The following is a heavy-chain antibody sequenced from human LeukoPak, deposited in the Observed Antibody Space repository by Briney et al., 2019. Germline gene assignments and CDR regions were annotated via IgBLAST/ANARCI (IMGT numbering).Heavy chain of an antibody. Sequence: PSETLSLTCTVSGGSISSGSYYWSWIRQPAGKGLEWIGRIYTSGSTNYTPSLESRVTVSLDTSKNQFSLKLSSVTAADTAVYYCARDGSGYYDTSGYRNWGQGTLVTVSS. V-gene: IGHV4-61*02. J-gene: IGHJ4*02. CDR2: IYTSGST. CDR1: GGSISSGSYY. CDR3: ARDGSGYYDTSGYRN. D-gene: IGHD3-22*01.